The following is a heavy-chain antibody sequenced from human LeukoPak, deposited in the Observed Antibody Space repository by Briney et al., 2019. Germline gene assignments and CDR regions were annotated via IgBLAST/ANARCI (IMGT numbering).Heavy chain of an antibody. D-gene: IGHD3-22*01. J-gene: IGHJ4*02. V-gene: IGHV3-66*01. CDR2: IYSGGST. CDR3: ASPRVIPVFGWYYFDY. Sequence: GGSLRLSCAASGFTVSSNYMSWVRQAPGKGLEWVSVIYSGGSTYYADSVKGRFTISRDNSKNTLYLQMNSLKTEDTAVYYCASPRVIPVFGWYYFDYWGQGTLVTVSS. CDR1: GFTVSSNY.